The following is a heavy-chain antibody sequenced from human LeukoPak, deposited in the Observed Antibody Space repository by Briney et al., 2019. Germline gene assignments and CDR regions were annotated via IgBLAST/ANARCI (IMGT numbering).Heavy chain of an antibody. J-gene: IGHJ4*02. CDR2: ISGSGGST. V-gene: IGHV3-23*01. CDR1: GFTFSYYA. D-gene: IGHD2-15*01. Sequence: GGSLRLSCAASGFTFSYYAMNWVRQAPGKGLEWVSAISGSGGSTYCADSVKGRFTISRDNSKNTLYLQMNSLRAEDTAVYYCAKGRDYCSGGSCYSQLDFWGQGTLVTVSS. CDR3: AKGRDYCSGGSCYSQLDF.